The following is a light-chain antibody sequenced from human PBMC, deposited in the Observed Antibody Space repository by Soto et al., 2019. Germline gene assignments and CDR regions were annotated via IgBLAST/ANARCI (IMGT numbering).Light chain of an antibody. CDR2: GAS. V-gene: IGKV3D-20*02. J-gene: IGKJ5*01. CDR1: QSVYSGY. Sequence: IVLTQSPGTLSLSPGERATLSFWASQSVYSGYLAWYQQKPGQTPRLLIHGASSRATGIPDRFSGSGSGTDFTLTISSLEPEDFAVYYCQQRFNWQVTFGQGTRLEI. CDR3: QQRFNWQVT.